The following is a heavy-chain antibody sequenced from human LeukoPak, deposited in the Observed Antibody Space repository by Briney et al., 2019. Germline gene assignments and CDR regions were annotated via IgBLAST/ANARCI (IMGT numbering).Heavy chain of an antibody. CDR1: EFTVSSNY. CDR3: SRGSAMDV. D-gene: IGHD3-3*01. J-gene: IGHJ6*02. CDR2: FYSGGST. V-gene: IGHV3-53*01. Sequence: TGGSLRLSCAASEFTVSSNYMSWVRQAPGKGLEWVSVFYSGGSTNYADSVKGRFTISRDNSKNTLYLQMNSLRAEDTAVYYCSRGSAMDVWGQGTTVTVSS.